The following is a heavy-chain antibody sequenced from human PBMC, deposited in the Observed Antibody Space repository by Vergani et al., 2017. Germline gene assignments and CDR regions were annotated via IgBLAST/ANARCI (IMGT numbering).Heavy chain of an antibody. CDR1: GGTFSSFA. V-gene: IGHV1-69*01. D-gene: IGHD3-16*01. Sequence: QVQLVQSGAEVKKPGSSVKVSCKASGGTFSSFAISWVRQAPGQGLEWMGGIIPIFGTANYAQKFQGRVTITADESTGTAYMDLNSLTSEDAAVYYWAGGRGDVFDVWGQGTMVTVSS. CDR2: IIPIFGTA. J-gene: IGHJ3*01. CDR3: AGGRGDVFDV.